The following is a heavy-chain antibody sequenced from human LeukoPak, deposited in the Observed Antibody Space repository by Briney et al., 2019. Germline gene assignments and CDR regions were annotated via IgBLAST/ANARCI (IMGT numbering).Heavy chain of an antibody. J-gene: IGHJ4*02. D-gene: IGHD2-2*01. CDR3: AKVGARGCSSSTCFIY. V-gene: IGHV3-23*01. CDR1: GFTFRSYA. CDR2: ISGSGDTT. Sequence: PGGSLRLSCAASGFTFRSYAMSWVRQAPGKGLDWVSAISGSGDTTYYADSVKGRFTISRDNSKNTLYLQMNSLRPEDTAVYYCAKVGARGCSSSTCFIYWGQGTLVTVSS.